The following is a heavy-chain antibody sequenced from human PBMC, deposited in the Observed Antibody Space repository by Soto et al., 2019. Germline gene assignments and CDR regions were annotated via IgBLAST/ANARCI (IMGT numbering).Heavy chain of an antibody. Sequence: QVQLVQSGAEVKKPGASVKVSCKASGYTFTSYYMHWVRQAPGQGLEWMGIINPSGGSTSYAQKFQGRVTMTRDTSTSTVYMGLSSLRSEDTAVYYCARDVRCSGGSCYSIPTNYYYYYGMDVW. V-gene: IGHV1-46*01. CDR1: GYTFTSYY. CDR2: INPSGGST. D-gene: IGHD2-15*01. CDR3: ARDVRCSGGSCYSIPTNYYYYYGMDV. J-gene: IGHJ6*01.